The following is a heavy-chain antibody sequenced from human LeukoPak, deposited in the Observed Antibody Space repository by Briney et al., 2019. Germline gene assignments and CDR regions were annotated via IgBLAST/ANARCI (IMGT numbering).Heavy chain of an antibody. CDR2: ISSSSSYI. J-gene: IGHJ4*02. V-gene: IGHV3-21*01. CDR3: ARGVPDNSGYYWAVTWADY. CDR1: GFTFTSYS. D-gene: IGHD3-22*01. Sequence: PGGSLRLSCAASGFTFTSYSMNWVRQAPGKGLEWVSSISSSSSYIYYADSVKGRLTISRDNAKDSLYLQMNSLRAEDTAVYYCARGVPDNSGYYWAVTWADYWGQGVLVTVSS.